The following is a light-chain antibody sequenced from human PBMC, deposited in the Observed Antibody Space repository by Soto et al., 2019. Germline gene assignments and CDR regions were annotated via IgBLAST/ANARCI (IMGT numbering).Light chain of an antibody. V-gene: IGLV1-47*01. CDR1: TPNIGSNY. CDR3: GTWDSSLSAGVV. Sequence: QSGLTQPPSASGTPGQRVIISCSGKTPNIGSNYVYWYRHLPGTAPQLLIYRNNQRPSGVPDRFSGSKSRTSASLAISGLRSEDEADYYCGTWDSSLSAGVVFGGGTKLTVL. J-gene: IGLJ2*01. CDR2: RNN.